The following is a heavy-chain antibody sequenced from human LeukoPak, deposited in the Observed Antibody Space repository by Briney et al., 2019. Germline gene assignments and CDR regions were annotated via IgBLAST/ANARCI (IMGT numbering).Heavy chain of an antibody. CDR1: GFTFSSYA. CDR3: ARELDYYGSGSYYFDY. D-gene: IGHD3-10*01. Sequence: PGGSLRLSCAASGFTFSSYAMHWVRQAPGKGLEWVAVISYGGSNKYYADSVKGRFTISRDNSKNTLYLQMNSLRAEDTAVYYCARELDYYGSGSYYFDYWGQGTLVTVSS. V-gene: IGHV3-30*01. CDR2: ISYGGSNK. J-gene: IGHJ4*02.